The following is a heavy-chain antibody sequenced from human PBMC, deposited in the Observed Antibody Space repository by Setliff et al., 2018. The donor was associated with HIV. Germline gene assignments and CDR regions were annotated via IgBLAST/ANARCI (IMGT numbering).Heavy chain of an antibody. J-gene: IGHJ3*02. CDR2: IIPLFPTS. Sequence: SVKVSCKASGGTFNTYAISWVRQATGQGLEWMGGIIPLFPTSAYAQKFQGRVTMTADESTSTTYMDLNNLRSEDTAVYYCARGPPYFGSGSRPVAFDIWGQGTMVTVSS. CDR1: GGTFNTYA. D-gene: IGHD3-10*01. CDR3: ARGPPYFGSGSRPVAFDI. V-gene: IGHV1-69*13.